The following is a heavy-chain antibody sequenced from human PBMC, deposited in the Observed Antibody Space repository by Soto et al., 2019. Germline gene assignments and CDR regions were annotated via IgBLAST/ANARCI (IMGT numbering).Heavy chain of an antibody. V-gene: IGHV3-30*03. CDR1: GFTFSDYG. CDR2: ISSDGSNK. D-gene: IGHD5-12*01. Sequence: QVQLVESGGGVVQPGRSLRLSCAASGFTFSDYGMHWVRQAPGKGLEWVAVISSDGSNKYSADSVKGRCTISRDTSKNTPYLQMNSLRADDTVVYYCAAGVGLVEFDYWGQGTLVTVSS. J-gene: IGHJ4*02. CDR3: AAGVGLVEFDY.